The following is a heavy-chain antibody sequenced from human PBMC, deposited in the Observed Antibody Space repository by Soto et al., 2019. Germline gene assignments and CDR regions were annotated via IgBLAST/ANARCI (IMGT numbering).Heavy chain of an antibody. J-gene: IGHJ1*01. CDR3: ASAYYESSDYYYTQHWGYFQH. CDR1: GFTFSRYG. Sequence: QVQLVESGGGVVQPGRSLRLSCAASGFTFSRYGMHWVRQAPGKGLEWVAFIWFDGSKKYYADSVKGRFTISRDNSKXTLYLXXISLRVEDTAVYYCASAYYESSDYYYTQHWGYFQHWGQGTLVTVSS. CDR2: IWFDGSKK. V-gene: IGHV3-33*01. D-gene: IGHD3-22*01.